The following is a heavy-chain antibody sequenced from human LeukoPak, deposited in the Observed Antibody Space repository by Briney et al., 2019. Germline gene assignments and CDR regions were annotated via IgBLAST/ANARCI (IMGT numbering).Heavy chain of an antibody. D-gene: IGHD6-19*01. Sequence: GGTLRLSCAASGFTFSSYGMSWVRQAPGKGLEWVSAISGSAGSTYYADPVKGRFTISRDTSKNTVYLHMNSLRAEDTAIYYCAKDSTLGSGWAFDNWGQGTLVTVSS. V-gene: IGHV3-23*01. CDR3: AKDSTLGSGWAFDN. CDR2: ISGSAGST. CDR1: GFTFSSYG. J-gene: IGHJ4*02.